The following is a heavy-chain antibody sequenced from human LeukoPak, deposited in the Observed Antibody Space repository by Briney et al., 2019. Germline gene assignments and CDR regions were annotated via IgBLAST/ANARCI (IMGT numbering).Heavy chain of an antibody. D-gene: IGHD3-22*01. J-gene: IGHJ4*02. CDR1: GFTFSDYY. Sequence: GGSLRLFCAASGFTFSDYYMRWIRQAPGKGLEGVSYICDSGRTIYYADSVKGRFTISRDNAKNSVYLQMNNLGAEDTAVYYCARDRLGDYDHSGYYDKWGQGTLVTVSS. CDR3: ARDRLGDYDHSGYYDK. CDR2: ICDSGRTI. V-gene: IGHV3-11*01.